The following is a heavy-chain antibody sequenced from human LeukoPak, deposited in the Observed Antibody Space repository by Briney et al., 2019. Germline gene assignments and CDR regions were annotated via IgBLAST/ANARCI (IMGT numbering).Heavy chain of an antibody. CDR3: AWGSRSLYFDY. V-gene: IGHV1-8*01. CDR2: MNPNSGNT. J-gene: IGHJ4*02. CDR1: GYTFTSYD. Sequence: ASVKVSCKASGYTFTSYDINWVRQATGQGLEWMGWMNPNSGNTGYAQKFQGRVTLTGNTSITTAYMELSSLRSEDTAVYFCAWGSRSLYFDYWGQGTLVTVSS. D-gene: IGHD1-14*01.